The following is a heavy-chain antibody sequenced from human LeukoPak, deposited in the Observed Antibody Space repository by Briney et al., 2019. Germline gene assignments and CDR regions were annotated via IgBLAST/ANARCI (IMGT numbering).Heavy chain of an antibody. Sequence: ASVKVSCKASGYTFTSYGISWVRQAPGQGLEWMGWISAYNGNTNYAQKLQGRVTMTTDTSTSTAYMELRSLRSGDTAVYYCAAGYYGSVSNPGYDYWGQGTLVTVSS. J-gene: IGHJ4*02. CDR2: ISAYNGNT. D-gene: IGHD3-10*01. V-gene: IGHV1-18*01. CDR1: GYTFTSYG. CDR3: AAGYYGSVSNPGYDY.